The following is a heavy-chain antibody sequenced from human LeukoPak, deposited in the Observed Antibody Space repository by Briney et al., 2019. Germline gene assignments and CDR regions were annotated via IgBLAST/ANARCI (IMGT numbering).Heavy chain of an antibody. CDR3: ARELPREVTLDY. Sequence: GGSLRLSCVASEFNFFSYGMQWVRQAPGKGLVWVSRIFSDGSATSYADSVKGRFTISRDNAKNTLYLQMNSLRAEDTAVYYCARELPREVTLDYWGQGTLVTVSP. CDR1: EFNFFSYG. D-gene: IGHD2-21*02. CDR2: IFSDGSAT. J-gene: IGHJ4*01. V-gene: IGHV3-74*01.